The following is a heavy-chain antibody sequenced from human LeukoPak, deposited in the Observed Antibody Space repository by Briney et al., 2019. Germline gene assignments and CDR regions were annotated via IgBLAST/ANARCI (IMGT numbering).Heavy chain of an antibody. CDR3: AREGWLQPQYYFDY. V-gene: IGHV3-11*01. CDR2: ISSGGSTI. J-gene: IGHJ4*02. Sequence: GGSLRLSCAASGFIFRDYYMSWIRQAPGKGLEWISYISSGGSTIYYTDSVKGRFTISRDDAKNSLYLHMYNLRAEDTAVYYCAREGWLQPQYYFDYWGQGTLVTVSS. CDR1: GFIFRDYY. D-gene: IGHD5-24*01.